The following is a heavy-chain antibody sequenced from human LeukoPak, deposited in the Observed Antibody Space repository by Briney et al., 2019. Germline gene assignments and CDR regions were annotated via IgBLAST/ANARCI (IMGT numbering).Heavy chain of an antibody. V-gene: IGHV4-4*07. D-gene: IGHD6-6*01. CDR1: GGSISSYY. Sequence: PSETLSLTCTVSGGSISSYYWSWIRQPAGKGLEWIGRIYTSGSTNYNPSLKSRATMSVDTSKNQFSLKLSSVTAADTAVYYCARSEQLAPRYYYYYMDVWGKGTTVTVSS. CDR2: IYTSGST. J-gene: IGHJ6*03. CDR3: ARSEQLAPRYYYYYMDV.